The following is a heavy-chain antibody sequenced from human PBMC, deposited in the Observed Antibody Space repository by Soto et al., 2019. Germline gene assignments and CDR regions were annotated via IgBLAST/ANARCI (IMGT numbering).Heavy chain of an antibody. CDR1: GYTFTSYG. CDR2: ISAYNGNT. D-gene: IGHD3-10*01. V-gene: IGHV1-18*04. J-gene: IGHJ3*02. CDR3: AREAWIGGAFDI. Sequence: ASVKVSCKASGYTFTSYGISWVRQAPGQGPEWMGWISAYNGNTNYAQKLQGRVPMTTDTSTSTAYMELRSLRSDDTAVYYCAREAWIGGAFDIWGQGTMVTVSS.